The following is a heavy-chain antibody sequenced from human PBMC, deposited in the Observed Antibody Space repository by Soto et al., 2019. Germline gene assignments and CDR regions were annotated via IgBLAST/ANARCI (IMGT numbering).Heavy chain of an antibody. J-gene: IGHJ5*02. CDR2: FSAYNGNT. CDR3: ARSPKYYYGSGIQNWFDA. Sequence: QVQLGESGAEVKKPGASVKVSCKASGYTFTSYGISWVRQAPGQGLEWMGWFSAYNGNTNYGQKLQGRVTMTTDTSTRTAYMELRTLRSADTAVYYCARSPKYYYGSGIQNWFDAWGQGTLVTVSS. D-gene: IGHD3-10*01. CDR1: GYTFTSYG. V-gene: IGHV1-18*01.